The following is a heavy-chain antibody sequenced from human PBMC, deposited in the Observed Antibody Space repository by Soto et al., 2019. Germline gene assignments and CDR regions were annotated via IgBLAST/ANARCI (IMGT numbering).Heavy chain of an antibody. J-gene: IGHJ4*02. V-gene: IGHV3-7*04. CDR1: GFTFSSYW. CDR2: IKGDGTEI. CDR3: ERLVSAAGNDY. D-gene: IGHD1-26*01. Sequence: GGSLRLSFAASGFTFSSYWMSWVRQAPGKGLEWVANIKGDGTEIYYVDSVKGRFTISRDNAKNSLYLQMNSLRAEDTAVYYCERLVSAAGNDYWGQGALVIVTS.